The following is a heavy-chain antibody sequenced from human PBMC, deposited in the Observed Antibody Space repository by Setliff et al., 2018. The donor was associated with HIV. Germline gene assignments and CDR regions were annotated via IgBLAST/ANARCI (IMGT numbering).Heavy chain of an antibody. Sequence: GGSLRLSCAAPGFTFSSYASGWVRQAPGKGLEWVSAISGSGGSTYYADSVKGRFTISRDNAKNSLYLQMNSLRAEDTAIYYCARDDPAGGIDFWGQGTLVTVSS. CDR2: ISGSGGST. D-gene: IGHD1-26*01. J-gene: IGHJ4*02. CDR1: GFTFSSYA. CDR3: ARDDPAGGIDF. V-gene: IGHV3-23*01.